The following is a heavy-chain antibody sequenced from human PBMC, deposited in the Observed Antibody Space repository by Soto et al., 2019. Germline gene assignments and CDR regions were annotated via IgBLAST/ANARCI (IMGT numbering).Heavy chain of an antibody. V-gene: IGHV3-23*01. CDR2: ISGSGGST. CDR3: AKVDNSGRGPFDY. CDR1: GLTFSSYW. Sequence: GGSLRLSCAASGLTFSSYWMSWVRQAPGKGLEWVSAISGSGGSTYYADSVKGRFTISRDNSKNTLYLQMNSLRAEDTAVYYCAKVDNSGRGPFDYWGQGTLVTVSS. D-gene: IGHD3-10*01. J-gene: IGHJ4*02.